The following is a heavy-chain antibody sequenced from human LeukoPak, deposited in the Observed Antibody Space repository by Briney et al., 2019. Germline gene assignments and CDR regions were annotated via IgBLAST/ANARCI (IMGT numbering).Heavy chain of an antibody. CDR1: GFTFSNYV. Sequence: GGSLRLSCAASGFTFSNYVMSWVRQAPGKGLEWVSYINHNGEMIFYPDFVKGRFTISRDNAKNSLYLQMNSLRDEDTAVYYCTRDNDWAFHYWGQGTLVTVSS. CDR2: INHNGEMI. J-gene: IGHJ4*02. CDR3: TRDNDWAFHY. V-gene: IGHV3-48*02. D-gene: IGHD3-9*01.